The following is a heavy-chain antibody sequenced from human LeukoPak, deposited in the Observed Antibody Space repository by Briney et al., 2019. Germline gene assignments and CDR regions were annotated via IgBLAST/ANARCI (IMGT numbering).Heavy chain of an antibody. Sequence: GGSLRLSCAASGFTFSSYAMSWVRQAPGKGLEWVAVISYDGSNKYYADSVKGRFTISRDNSKITLYLQMNSLRVEDTAVYYCARVEPTYYSGSGSYFGFDYWGQGTLVTVSS. V-gene: IGHV3-30*04. CDR1: GFTFSSYA. J-gene: IGHJ4*02. D-gene: IGHD3-10*01. CDR2: ISYDGSNK. CDR3: ARVEPTYYSGSGSYFGFDY.